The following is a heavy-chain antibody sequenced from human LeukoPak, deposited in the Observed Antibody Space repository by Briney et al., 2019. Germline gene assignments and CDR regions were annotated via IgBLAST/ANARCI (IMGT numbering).Heavy chain of an antibody. V-gene: IGHV4-34*01. CDR3: AGSSTSWAWFDY. Sequence: PSETLSLTCAVYGGSFSGYYWSWIRQPPGKGLEWIGEINHSGSTNYNPSLKSRVTISVDTSKNQFSLRLRSVTAADTAVYYCAGSSTSWAWFDYWGQGTLVTVSS. J-gene: IGHJ4*02. D-gene: IGHD2-2*01. CDR1: GGSFSGYY. CDR2: INHSGST.